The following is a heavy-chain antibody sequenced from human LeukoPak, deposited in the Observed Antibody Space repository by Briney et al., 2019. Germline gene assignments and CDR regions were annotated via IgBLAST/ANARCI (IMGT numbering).Heavy chain of an antibody. CDR2: ISGSGGST. CDR1: GFTFSSYA. Sequence: GGSLGLSCAASGFTFSSYAMSWVRQAPGKGLEWVSGISGSGGSTYYADSVKGRFTISRDDSKNTLYLQVNSLRAEDTAVYYCAKDRRLRVTQWDAFDYWGQGALVTVSS. D-gene: IGHD1-26*01. J-gene: IGHJ4*02. V-gene: IGHV3-23*01. CDR3: AKDRRLRVTQWDAFDY.